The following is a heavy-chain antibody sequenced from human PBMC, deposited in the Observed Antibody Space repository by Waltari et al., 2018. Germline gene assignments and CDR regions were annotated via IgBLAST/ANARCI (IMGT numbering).Heavy chain of an antibody. CDR1: GFTFSSYT. Sequence: EVLLVESGGGLVKPGGSLRLSCAGSGFTFSSYTMNWVRQAPGKGLEWVSAINSNSNKIYHADSLQGRFTISRDNAKNSLFLQMDSLRGEDTAVYYCARLTYSFASGSHFRAFDIWGQGTMVTVSS. J-gene: IGHJ3*02. D-gene: IGHD3-10*01. CDR2: INSNSNKI. CDR3: ARLTYSFASGSHFRAFDI. V-gene: IGHV3-21*01.